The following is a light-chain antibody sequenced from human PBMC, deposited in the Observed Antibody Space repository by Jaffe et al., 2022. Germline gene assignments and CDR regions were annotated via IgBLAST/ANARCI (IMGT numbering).Light chain of an antibody. CDR3: QSYDSSLSGSVI. CDR2: DNN. V-gene: IGLV1-40*01. J-gene: IGLJ2*01. CDR1: SSNIGAGYD. Sequence: QSVLTQPPSVSGAPGQRVTISCTGSSSNIGAGYDVHWYKQVPGTAPKLLMYDNNNRPSGVPDRFSGSQSGTSASLAITGLQAEDEADYYCQSYDSSLSGSVIFGGGTKLTVL.